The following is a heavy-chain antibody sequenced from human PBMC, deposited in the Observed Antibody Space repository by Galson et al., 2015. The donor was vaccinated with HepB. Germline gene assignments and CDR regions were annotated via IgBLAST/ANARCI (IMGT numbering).Heavy chain of an antibody. J-gene: IGHJ4*02. CDR3: VTAFY. CDR2: ISSNGGST. Sequence: SLRLSCAASGFMFSTYDMNWVRQAPGKGPEYVSAISSNGGSTYYADSMKGRFTISRDNSKNTLYLQMSDLRAEDSALYWCVTAFYWGQGTVVTVSS. CDR1: GFMFSTYD. V-gene: IGHV3-64D*06.